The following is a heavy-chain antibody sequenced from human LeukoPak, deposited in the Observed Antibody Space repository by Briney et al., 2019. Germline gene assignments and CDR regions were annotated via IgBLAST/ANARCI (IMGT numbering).Heavy chain of an antibody. J-gene: IGHJ4*02. D-gene: IGHD3-9*01. V-gene: IGHV3-21*01. Sequence: RGSLRLSCAASGFTFSSYSMNWVRQAPGKGLEWVSSISSSSSYIYYADSVKGRFTISRDNAKNSLYLQMNSLRAEDTAVYYCARADRRILTGYYPDYWGQGTLVTVSS. CDR3: ARADRRILTGYYPDY. CDR1: GFTFSSYS. CDR2: ISSSSSYI.